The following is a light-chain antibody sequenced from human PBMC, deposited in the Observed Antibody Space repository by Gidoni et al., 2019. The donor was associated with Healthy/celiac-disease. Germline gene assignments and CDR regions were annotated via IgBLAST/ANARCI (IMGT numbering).Light chain of an antibody. V-gene: IGKV1-39*01. CDR3: QQSYSTLRT. CDR2: AAS. CDR1: QSISSY. Sequence: DIQLTRSPSSLSASVGDRVTITCRASQSISSYLNWYQQKPGKAPKLLIYAASSLQSGVPSRFSGSGSGTDFTLTISSLQPEDFATYYCQQSYSTLRTFGQQTKVEFK. J-gene: IGKJ1*01.